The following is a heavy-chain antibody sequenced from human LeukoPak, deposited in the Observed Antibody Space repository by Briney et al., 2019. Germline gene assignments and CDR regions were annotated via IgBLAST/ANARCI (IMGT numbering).Heavy chain of an antibody. D-gene: IGHD2-15*01. CDR1: GYTFTGHY. CDR3: ARVVVEMGFQFDF. Sequence: ASVKVSCKASGYTFTGHYVHWLRQAPGQGLEWMGWINPNTSVTNYAQKFKDRVTMTTDTSTSTAYMELRSLTSNDTAVYYCARVVVEMGFQFDFWGQGTLVTVSS. J-gene: IGHJ4*02. CDR2: INPNTSVT. V-gene: IGHV1-2*02.